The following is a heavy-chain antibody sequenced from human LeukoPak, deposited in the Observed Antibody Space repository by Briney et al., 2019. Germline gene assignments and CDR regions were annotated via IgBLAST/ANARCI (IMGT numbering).Heavy chain of an antibody. CDR2: MNPNSGNT. Sequence: ASVKVSCKASGYTFTSYDINWVRQATGQGLEWMGWMNPNSGNTGYAQKFQGRVTMTRDTSTSTVYMELSSLRSEDTAVYYCARAIAAAGTWQDFDYWGQGTLVTVSS. D-gene: IGHD6-13*01. CDR3: ARAIAAAGTWQDFDY. V-gene: IGHV1-8*01. J-gene: IGHJ4*02. CDR1: GYTFTSYD.